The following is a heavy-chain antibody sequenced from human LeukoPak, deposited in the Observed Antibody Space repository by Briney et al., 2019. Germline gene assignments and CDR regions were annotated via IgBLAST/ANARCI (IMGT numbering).Heavy chain of an antibody. D-gene: IGHD3-16*01. V-gene: IGHV1-3*01. J-gene: IGHJ6*02. CDR2: INAGNGNT. CDR3: ARSSLGYYYYGMDV. CDR1: GGTFSSYA. Sequence: ASVKVSCKASGGTFSSYAMHWVRQAPGQRLEWMGWINAGNGNTRYSQKFQGRVTITRDTSASTAYMELSSLRSEDTAVYYCARSSLGYYYYGMDVWGQGTTVTVSS.